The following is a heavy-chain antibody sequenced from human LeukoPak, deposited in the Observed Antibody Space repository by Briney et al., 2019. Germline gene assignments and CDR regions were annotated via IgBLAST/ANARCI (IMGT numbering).Heavy chain of an antibody. D-gene: IGHD3-22*01. V-gene: IGHV3-7*01. CDR1: GFTFSNYW. Sequence: GGSLRLSCAASGFTFSNYWMTWVRQAPGKGLEWVANIKQDGSQKYYVDSVKGRFTISRDNAKNSVYLQMNSLRAEDTAVYYCARDLGQYYDTSDNWFDPWSQGTLVTVSS. CDR3: ARDLGQYYDTSDNWFDP. CDR2: IKQDGSQK. J-gene: IGHJ5*02.